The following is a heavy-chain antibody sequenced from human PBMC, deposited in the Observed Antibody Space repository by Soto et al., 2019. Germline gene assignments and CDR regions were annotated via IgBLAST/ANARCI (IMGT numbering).Heavy chain of an antibody. D-gene: IGHD4-17*01. V-gene: IGHV3-23*01. J-gene: IGHJ4*02. CDR1: GFTFTSYV. Sequence: EVQLLESGGGLIQSGGSLRLSCAASGFTFTSYVMTWVRQAPGKDLEWVATITGSGTRTDYADSLKGRFTISRDNSKNTLYLQLNSLRAEDTAVYYCARGGGDYRPLDYWGQGTLVTVST. CDR2: ITGSGTRT. CDR3: ARGGGDYRPLDY.